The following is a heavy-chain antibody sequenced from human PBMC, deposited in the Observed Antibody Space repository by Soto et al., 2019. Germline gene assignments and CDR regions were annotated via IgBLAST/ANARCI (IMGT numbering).Heavy chain of an antibody. CDR3: ARVWGGAFDF. CDR2: ICDTGGCT. Sequence: GGSLRLSCASSGFTFSSYAMAWVRQAPGKGLEWVSSICDTGGCTYYADSVKGRFTFSRDNSKNTMLLQMNSLRAEDTAVYYCARVWGGAFDFWGQGTMVTVSS. J-gene: IGHJ3*01. CDR1: GFTFSSYA. D-gene: IGHD3-10*01. V-gene: IGHV3-23*01.